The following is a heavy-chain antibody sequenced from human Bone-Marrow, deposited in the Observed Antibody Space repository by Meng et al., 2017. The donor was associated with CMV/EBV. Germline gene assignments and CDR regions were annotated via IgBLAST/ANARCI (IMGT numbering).Heavy chain of an antibody. D-gene: IGHD3-3*01. CDR3: ARIAAYITIFGVDGGAGGMDV. CDR2: IYPGDSDT. Sequence: KVSCKGSGYSFTSYWIGWVRQMPGKGLEWMGIIYPGDSDTRYSPSFQGQVTISADKSISTAYLQWSSLKASDTAMYYCARIAAYITIFGVDGGAGGMDVWGQGTTVTVSS. J-gene: IGHJ6*02. CDR1: GYSFTSYW. V-gene: IGHV5-51*01.